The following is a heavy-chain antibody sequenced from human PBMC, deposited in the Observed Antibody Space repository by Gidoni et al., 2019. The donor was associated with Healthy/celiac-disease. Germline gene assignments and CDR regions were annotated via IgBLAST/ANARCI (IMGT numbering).Heavy chain of an antibody. CDR2: TVVGSSNT. J-gene: IGHJ4*02. V-gene: IGHV1-58*01. CDR3: AAGKVTRVDY. D-gene: IGHD4-4*01. CDR1: GFTFTSSA. Sequence: QLQLVQSGPAVKKPGPSVKVSCTASGFTFTSSAVQWVRQARGQRLEWIGWTVVGSSNTNYAQKFQERVTITSDMSTSTGYMELSSLRSEDTAVYYCAAGKVTRVDYWGQGTLVTVSS.